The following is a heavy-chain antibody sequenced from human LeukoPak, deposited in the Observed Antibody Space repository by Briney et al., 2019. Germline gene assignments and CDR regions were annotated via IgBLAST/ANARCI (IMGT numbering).Heavy chain of an antibody. J-gene: IGHJ4*01. D-gene: IGHD2-8*01. V-gene: IGHV3-30*02. CDR1: GFIFKNNG. Sequence: GGSLRLSCVASGFIFKNNGMHWVRQAPGKGLEWVAFIRFDESDKFYADSVKGRFTISRDNAKNSLYLQMNSLRPDDTALYYCSTDPRLLIYWGHGTLVTVSS. CDR3: STDPRLLIY. CDR2: IRFDESDK.